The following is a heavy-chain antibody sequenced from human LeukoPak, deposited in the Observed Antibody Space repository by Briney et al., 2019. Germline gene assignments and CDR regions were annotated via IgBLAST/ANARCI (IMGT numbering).Heavy chain of an antibody. Sequence: GGSLRLSCAASGFSFSDYYMSWVRQAPGKGVEWVSYILSGDSTINYADSVRGRFTISRDNAKNSLYLHMNSLTAEDTAVYYCARDAHYFDSTNYYRNAFDIWGQGTMVTVS. CDR1: GFSFSDYY. CDR2: ILSGDSTI. J-gene: IGHJ3*02. V-gene: IGHV3-11*01. D-gene: IGHD3-22*01. CDR3: ARDAHYFDSTNYYRNAFDI.